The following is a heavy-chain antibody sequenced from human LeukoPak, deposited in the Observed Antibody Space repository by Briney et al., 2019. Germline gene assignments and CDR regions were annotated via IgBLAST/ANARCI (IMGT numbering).Heavy chain of an antibody. Sequence: GGSLRLSCVASGFTFSNYAMSWVRQAPGKGLDWVSVISGSAGKIRYAGSVKGRFTISRDNSENTVYLQMNNLRAEDTAVYYCAGRVTGYSSGYVYWGQGTLVTVSS. V-gene: IGHV3-23*01. D-gene: IGHD5-18*01. CDR1: GFTFSNYA. CDR3: AGRVTGYSSGYVY. CDR2: ISGSAGKI. J-gene: IGHJ4*02.